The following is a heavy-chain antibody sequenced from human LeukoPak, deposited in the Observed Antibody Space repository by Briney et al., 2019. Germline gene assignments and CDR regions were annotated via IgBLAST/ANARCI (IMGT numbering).Heavy chain of an antibody. Sequence: GGSLRLSCATSGFTFNDYAMYWVRQAPGKGLEWVSGISWNSRSIAYADSVKGRFTIPRDNAKNSLYLQMNSLRAEDMALYYCAKEGSSWSTFDYWGQGTLVTVSS. CDR1: GFTFNDYA. D-gene: IGHD6-13*01. CDR2: ISWNSRSI. V-gene: IGHV3-9*03. J-gene: IGHJ4*02. CDR3: AKEGSSWSTFDY.